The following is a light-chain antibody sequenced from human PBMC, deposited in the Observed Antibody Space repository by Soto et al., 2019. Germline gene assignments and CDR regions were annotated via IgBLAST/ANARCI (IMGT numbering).Light chain of an antibody. Sequence: EIVMTQSPATLSLSPGERATLSCGASQSISDSVAWYQQKPGQAPRLLIFRASTRATGFPARFSGSGSGTEFNLTISSLQSEDFAIYYCQQYNNWPRATFGGGTKVDIK. J-gene: IGKJ4*01. CDR1: QSISDS. CDR2: RAS. CDR3: QQYNNWPRAT. V-gene: IGKV3-15*01.